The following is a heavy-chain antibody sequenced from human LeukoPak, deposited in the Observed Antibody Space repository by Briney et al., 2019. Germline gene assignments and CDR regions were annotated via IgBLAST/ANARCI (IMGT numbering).Heavy chain of an antibody. CDR1: GFTFSSYA. CDR2: ISGGGITI. CDR3: AKDSDSAWFDP. J-gene: IGHJ5*02. V-gene: IGHV3-23*01. Sequence: GGSLRLSCAASGFTFSSYAMSWVRQAPGKGLESVSTISGGGITIYSADSLKGWFTISRDNSKNTLYLQMNSLRAEDTALYYCAKDSDSAWFDPWGQGTLVIVSS.